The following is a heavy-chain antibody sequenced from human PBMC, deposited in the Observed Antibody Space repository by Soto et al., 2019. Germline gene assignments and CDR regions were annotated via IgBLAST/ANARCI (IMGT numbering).Heavy chain of an antibody. Sequence: PSETLSLTCAVYGGSFSGYYWSWIRQPPGKGLEWIGEINHSGSTNYNPSLKSRVTISVDTSKNQFSLKLSSVTAADTAVYYCARAHLANYYYYYGMDVWGQGTTVTV. CDR1: GGSFSGYY. CDR2: INHSGST. CDR3: ARAHLANYYYYYGMDV. J-gene: IGHJ6*02. V-gene: IGHV4-34*01.